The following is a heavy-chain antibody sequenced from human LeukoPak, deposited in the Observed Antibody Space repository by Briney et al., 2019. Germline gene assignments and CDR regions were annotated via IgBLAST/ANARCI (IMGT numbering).Heavy chain of an antibody. D-gene: IGHD5-18*01. J-gene: IGHJ5*02. V-gene: IGHV1-2*02. CDR1: GYTFTGYY. CDR2: INPNSGGT. CDR3: ARGSTAMVIWFDP. Sequence: ASVKVSCKASGYTFTGYYIHWVRQAPGQGLEWMGWINPNSGGTNYAQKFQGRVTMTRDTSISTAYIELSRLRSDDTAVYYCARGSTAMVIWFDPWGQGTLVTVSS.